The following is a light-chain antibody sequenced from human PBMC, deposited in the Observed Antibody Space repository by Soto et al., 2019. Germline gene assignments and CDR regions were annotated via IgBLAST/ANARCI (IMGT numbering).Light chain of an antibody. V-gene: IGLV2-18*02. J-gene: IGLJ2*01. CDR3: SSYTSSSTVV. CDR1: SSDVGSYNR. CDR2: EVS. Sequence: QSALTQPPSVSGSPGQSVTISCTGTSSDVGSYNRVSWYQQPPGTAPKFMIYEVSNRPSGVSDRFSGSKSGNTASLTISGLQDEDEADYYCSSYTSSSTVVFGGGTKLTVL.